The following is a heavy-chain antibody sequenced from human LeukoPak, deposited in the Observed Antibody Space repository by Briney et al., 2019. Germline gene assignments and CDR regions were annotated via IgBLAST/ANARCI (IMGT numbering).Heavy chain of an antibody. CDR3: ARLISGGSLRLFDP. Sequence: SETLSLTCTVSGYSISSGYYWGWIRQPPGKGLEWIGSIYHSGSTYYNPSLKSRVTISVDTSKNQFSLKLSSVTAADTAVYYCARLISGGSLRLFDPWGQGTLVTVSS. V-gene: IGHV4-38-2*02. CDR2: IYHSGST. J-gene: IGHJ5*02. D-gene: IGHD2-15*01. CDR1: GYSISSGYY.